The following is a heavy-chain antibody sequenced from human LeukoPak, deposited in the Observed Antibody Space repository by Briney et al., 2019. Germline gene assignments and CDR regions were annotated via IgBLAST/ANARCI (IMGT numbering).Heavy chain of an antibody. D-gene: IGHD5-18*01. CDR2: IYHSGST. CDR3: ARDSSRDTAVALPRDAFDI. V-gene: IGHV4-38-2*02. Sequence: SETLSLTCTVCGYSISSGYYWGWIRQPPGKGLEWIGSIYHSGSTYYNPSLKSRDTISVDTSTNQFSLKLSSVTAADTAVYYCARDSSRDTAVALPRDAFDIWGQGTMVTVSS. CDR1: GYSISSGYY. J-gene: IGHJ3*02.